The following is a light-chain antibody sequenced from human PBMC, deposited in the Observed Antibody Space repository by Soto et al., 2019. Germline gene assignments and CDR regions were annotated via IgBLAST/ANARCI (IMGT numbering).Light chain of an antibody. V-gene: IGLV1-44*01. CDR3: AAWDDSSWV. J-gene: IGLJ3*02. CDR1: SSNIGSNT. CDR2: SNN. Sequence: QAVVTQPPSASGTPGQRVTISCFGSSSNIGSNTVNWYQQLPGTAPKLLIYSNNQRPSGVPDRFSGSKSGTSASLAISGLQFGDEADYYCAAWDDSSWVFGGGTKLTVL.